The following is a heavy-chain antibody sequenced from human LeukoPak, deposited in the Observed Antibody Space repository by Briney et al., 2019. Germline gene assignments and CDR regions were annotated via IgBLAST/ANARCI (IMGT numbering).Heavy chain of an antibody. Sequence: PPETLSLTCTVSGGSISSSSYYWGWIRQPPGKGLEWIGSIYYSGSTYYNPSLKSRVTISVDTSKNQFSLKVSSVTAADTAEYYCARTGYCSSTSCYFRGTYYFGYWGQGTLVTVSS. CDR1: GGSISSSSYY. V-gene: IGHV4-39*01. D-gene: IGHD2-2*01. CDR3: ARTGYCSSTSCYFRGTYYFGY. J-gene: IGHJ4*02. CDR2: IYYSGST.